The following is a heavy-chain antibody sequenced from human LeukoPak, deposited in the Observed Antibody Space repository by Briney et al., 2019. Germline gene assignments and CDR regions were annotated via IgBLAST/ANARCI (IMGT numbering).Heavy chain of an antibody. J-gene: IGHJ4*02. CDR3: AKDRGVIAAAGYFDY. D-gene: IGHD6-13*01. CDR1: GFTFSSYA. Sequence: PGGSLRLSCAASGFTFSSYAMSWVRQAPGKGLEWVSAISGSGGSTYYADSVKGRFTTSRDNSKNTLYLQMNSLRAEDTAVYYCAKDRGVIAAAGYFDYWGQGTLVTVSS. CDR2: ISGSGGST. V-gene: IGHV3-23*01.